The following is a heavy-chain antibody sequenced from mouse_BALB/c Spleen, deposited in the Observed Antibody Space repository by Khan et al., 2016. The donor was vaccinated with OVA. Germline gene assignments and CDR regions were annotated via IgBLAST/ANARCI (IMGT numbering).Heavy chain of an antibody. J-gene: IGHJ4*01. D-gene: IGHD1-1*01. CDR1: GYPFTSYW. CDR3: ARDNYYGRTCYAMDY. CDR2: IAPGSGRL. Sequence: PGSSVQLSCKASGYPFTSYWMNWLKQRRGTCLEVLGRIAPGSGRLCYNARFKGKATLTLDTSSSTAYIQLSSLSSEDSAVYCCARDNYYGRTCYAMDYWGQGTSVTVSS. V-gene: IGHV1S41*01.